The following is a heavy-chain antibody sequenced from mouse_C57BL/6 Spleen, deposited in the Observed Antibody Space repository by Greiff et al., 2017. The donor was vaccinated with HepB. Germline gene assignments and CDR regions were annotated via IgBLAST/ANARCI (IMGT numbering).Heavy chain of an antibody. CDR1: GYTFTSYW. CDR3: ARLDSSFDY. CDR2: IDPSDSYT. J-gene: IGHJ2*01. D-gene: IGHD3-2*01. Sequence: QVQLQQPGAELVKPGASVKLSCKASGYTFTSYWMQWVKQRPGQGLEWIGEIDPSDSYTNYNQKFKGKATLTVDTSSSTAYMQLSSLTSDDSAVYYCARLDSSFDYWGHGTTLTVSS. V-gene: IGHV1-50*01.